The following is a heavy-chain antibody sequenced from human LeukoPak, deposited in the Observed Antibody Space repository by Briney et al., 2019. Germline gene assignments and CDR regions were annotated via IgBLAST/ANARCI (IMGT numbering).Heavy chain of an antibody. Sequence: GGSLRLSCAASGFTFSSYAMHWVRQAPGKELEWVAVISYDGSNKYYADSVKGRFTISRGNSKNTLYLQMNSLRAEDTAVYYCARDQDLRYSSGWYRSFDYWGQGTLVTVSS. D-gene: IGHD6-19*01. CDR2: ISYDGSNK. V-gene: IGHV3-30-3*01. CDR3: ARDQDLRYSSGWYRSFDY. J-gene: IGHJ4*02. CDR1: GFTFSSYA.